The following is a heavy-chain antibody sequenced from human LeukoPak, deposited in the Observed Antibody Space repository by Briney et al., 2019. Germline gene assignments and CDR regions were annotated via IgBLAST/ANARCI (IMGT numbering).Heavy chain of an antibody. Sequence: GGSLRLSCTASGFTFGDYVMSWVRQAPGKGLEWVGFIRSKVYGGTTEYAASVKGRFTISRDDSKSIAYLQMNSLRTEDTGVYYCASPVFLEIDSSAYYYWGQGTLVTVSS. V-gene: IGHV3-49*04. CDR2: IRSKVYGGTT. D-gene: IGHD3-22*01. CDR3: ASPVFLEIDSSAYYY. CDR1: GFTFGDYV. J-gene: IGHJ4*02.